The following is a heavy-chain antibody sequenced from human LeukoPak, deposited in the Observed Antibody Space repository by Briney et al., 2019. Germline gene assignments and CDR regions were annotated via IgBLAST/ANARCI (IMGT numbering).Heavy chain of an antibody. CDR3: AKAYDFWSGGIGY. CDR2: ISGSGGST. CDR1: GFTFSGYA. Sequence: PGGSLRLSCAASGFTFSGYAMCWVRQAPGQGLEWVSYISGSGGSTYYADSVKGRFTIPRDNSKNRLYLQMNSLRAEDTAVYYCAKAYDFWSGGIGYWGQGTLVTVSS. V-gene: IGHV3-23*01. D-gene: IGHD3-3*01. J-gene: IGHJ4*01.